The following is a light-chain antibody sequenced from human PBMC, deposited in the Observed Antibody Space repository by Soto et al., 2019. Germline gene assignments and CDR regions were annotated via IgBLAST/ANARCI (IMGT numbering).Light chain of an antibody. Sequence: EIVMTQSPLSLTVTPGEPASISCKSSQSLQHNNGNTLLDWYMQKPGQSPQLLIYLASRRAPGAPDRVSGSGSGTDFTLRISTVEADDAAIYYCRQALQTPRTFGQGTKLES. CDR1: QSLQHNNGNTL. J-gene: IGKJ1*01. CDR3: RQALQTPRT. V-gene: IGKV2-28*01. CDR2: LAS.